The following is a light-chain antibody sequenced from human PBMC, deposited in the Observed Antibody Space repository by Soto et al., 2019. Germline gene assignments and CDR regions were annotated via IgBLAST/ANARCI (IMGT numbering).Light chain of an antibody. CDR1: SSSIGSNT. CDR3: AAWDDSLNGPE. J-gene: IGLJ2*01. V-gene: IGLV1-44*01. CDR2: SNN. Sequence: QLVLTQPPSASGTPGQRVTISCSGSSSSIGSNTVNWYQQLPGTAPKLLIYSNNQRPSGVPDRFSGSKSGTSASLAISGLHSEDEANYYCAAWDDSLNGPEFGGGTKLTVL.